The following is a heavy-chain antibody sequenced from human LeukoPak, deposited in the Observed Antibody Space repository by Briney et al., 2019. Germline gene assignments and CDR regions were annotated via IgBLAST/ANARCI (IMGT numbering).Heavy chain of an antibody. V-gene: IGHV3-74*01. CDR2: IKSDGST. CDR3: ARAPSEIGGYYPQYVRH. CDR1: GFTFSSYW. D-gene: IGHD3-22*01. J-gene: IGHJ1*01. Sequence: GGSLRLACAASGFTFSSYWMHWVRQAPGKGLVWVSRIKSDGSTNYADSVKGRFTISRDNAKNTVSLQMNSLRAEDTGVYYCARAPSEIGGYYPQYVRHWGHGTLVTVSS.